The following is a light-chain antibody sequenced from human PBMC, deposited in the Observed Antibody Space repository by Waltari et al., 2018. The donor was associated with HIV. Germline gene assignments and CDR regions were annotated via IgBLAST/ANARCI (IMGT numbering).Light chain of an antibody. J-gene: IGLJ2*01. CDR3: VAWDDSLRGVL. CDR2: RNE. CDR1: TSNIGSHY. Sequence: SVLTQPPSASVTPGQRVTISCSGSTSNIGSHYVFWYQHLPGTAPKLLIHRNEQLPSGVDVRFSGSTSGTSASLAISGLRSEDEADYYCVAWDDSLRGVLFGGGTKVAVL. V-gene: IGLV1-47*01.